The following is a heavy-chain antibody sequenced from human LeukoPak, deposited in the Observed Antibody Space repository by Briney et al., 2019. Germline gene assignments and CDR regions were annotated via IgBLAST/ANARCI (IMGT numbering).Heavy chain of an antibody. CDR3: TRAVSSSGWYVFDY. V-gene: IGHV3-49*03. CDR2: IRSKAYGGTT. CDR1: GLTFGDYA. Sequence: GGSLRLSCTASGLTFGDYAMSCFRQAPGKGPEWVGFIRSKAYGGTTEYAASVKGRFTISRDDSKSIAYLQMNSLKTEDTAVYYCTRAVSSSGWYVFDYWGQGTLVTVSS. D-gene: IGHD6-19*01. J-gene: IGHJ4*02.